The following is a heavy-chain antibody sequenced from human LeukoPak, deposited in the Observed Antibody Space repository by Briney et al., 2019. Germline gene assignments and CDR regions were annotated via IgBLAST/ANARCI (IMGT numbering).Heavy chain of an antibody. D-gene: IGHD2-8*01. CDR2: ISAYNGNT. V-gene: IGHV1-18*01. Sequence: ASVKVSCKASGYTFTSYGISWVRQAPGQGLEWMGWISAYNGNTNYAQKLQGRVTMTTDTSTSTAYMELRSLRSDDTAVYYCARDHPQSLCTNGVCYGPFDPWGQGTLVTVSS. CDR1: GYTFTSYG. CDR3: ARDHPQSLCTNGVCYGPFDP. J-gene: IGHJ5*02.